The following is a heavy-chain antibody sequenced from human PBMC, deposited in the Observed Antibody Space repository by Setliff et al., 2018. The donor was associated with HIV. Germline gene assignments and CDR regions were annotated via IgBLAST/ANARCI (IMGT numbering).Heavy chain of an antibody. V-gene: IGHV4-59*01. J-gene: IGHJ5*02. Sequence: TLSLTCTVSGGFISSYYWSWIRQPPGKGLEWIGYIYYSGSTNYNTSLKSRVTISVDTSKNQFSLKLSSVTAADTAVYYCARAQNYYGSGSSWFDPWGQGTLVTVSS. CDR2: IYYSGST. CDR3: ARAQNYYGSGSSWFDP. D-gene: IGHD3-10*01. CDR1: GGFISSYY.